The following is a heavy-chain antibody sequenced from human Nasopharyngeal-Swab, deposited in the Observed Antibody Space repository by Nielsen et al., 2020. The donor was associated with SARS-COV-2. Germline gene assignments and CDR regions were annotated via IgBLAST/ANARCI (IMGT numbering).Heavy chain of an antibody. Sequence: GESLKISCAASGFIFSSYAMSWVRQAPGKGLEWVSAISGSGGSTYYADSVKGRFTISRDNSKNTLYLQMNSLRAEDTAVYYCAKDLSLVVITTPNYWGQGTLVTVSS. V-gene: IGHV3-23*01. CDR3: AKDLSLVVITTPNY. CDR2: ISGSGGST. J-gene: IGHJ4*02. CDR1: GFIFSSYA. D-gene: IGHD3-22*01.